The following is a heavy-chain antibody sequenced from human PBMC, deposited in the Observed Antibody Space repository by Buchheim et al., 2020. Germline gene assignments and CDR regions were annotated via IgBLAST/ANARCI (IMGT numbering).Heavy chain of an antibody. D-gene: IGHD3-3*01. Sequence: EVQLLESGGDLAQPGGSLRLSCAVSGLTLTGESMNWVRQAPGKGLGWVSAIRMTDHSTHYAASVKGRFTISSDKSKNTLYLQMNSLRVDDTAMYYCAKCAVFGVGGWRNCFDPWGQGTL. J-gene: IGHJ5*02. CDR2: IRMTDHST. CDR3: AKCAVFGVGGWRNCFDP. V-gene: IGHV3-23*05. CDR1: GLTLTGES.